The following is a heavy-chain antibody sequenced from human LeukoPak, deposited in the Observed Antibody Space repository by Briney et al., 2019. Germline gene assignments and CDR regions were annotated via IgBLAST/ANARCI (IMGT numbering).Heavy chain of an antibody. V-gene: IGHV4-34*01. Sequence: SETLSLTCAVYGGSFSGCYWSWIRQPPGKGLEWIGEINHSGSTNYNPSLKSRVTISVDTSKNQFSLKLSSVTAADTAVYYCARGRGRVVTPKAPLDYWGQGTLVTVSS. D-gene: IGHD4-23*01. CDR3: ARGRGRVVTPKAPLDY. CDR2: INHSGST. CDR1: GGSFSGCY. J-gene: IGHJ4*02.